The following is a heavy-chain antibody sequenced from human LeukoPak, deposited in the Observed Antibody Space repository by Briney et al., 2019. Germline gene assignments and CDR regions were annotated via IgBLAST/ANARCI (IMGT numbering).Heavy chain of an antibody. CDR1: GFTVSSNY. D-gene: IGHD3-22*01. CDR2: IYSGGST. CDR3: ARDPPYYYDSSGSAFDI. Sequence: GGSLRLSCAASGFTVSSNYMSWVRQAPGKGLEWVPVIYSGGSTYYADSVKGRFTISRDNSKNTLYLQMNSLRAEDTAVYYCARDPPYYYDSSGSAFDIWGQGTMVTVSS. J-gene: IGHJ3*02. V-gene: IGHV3-66*01.